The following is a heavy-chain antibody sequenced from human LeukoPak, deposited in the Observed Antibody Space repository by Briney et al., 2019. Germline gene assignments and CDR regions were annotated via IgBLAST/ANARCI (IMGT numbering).Heavy chain of an antibody. Sequence: GGSLRLSCAASGFTFSSYGMHWVCQAPGKGLEWVAVISYDGSNKYYADSVKGRFTISRDNSKNTLYLQMNSLRAEDTAVYYCAKAPKYYYDSSGLLDYWGQGTLVTVSS. V-gene: IGHV3-30*18. CDR1: GFTFSSYG. CDR3: AKAPKYYYDSSGLLDY. J-gene: IGHJ4*02. D-gene: IGHD3-22*01. CDR2: ISYDGSNK.